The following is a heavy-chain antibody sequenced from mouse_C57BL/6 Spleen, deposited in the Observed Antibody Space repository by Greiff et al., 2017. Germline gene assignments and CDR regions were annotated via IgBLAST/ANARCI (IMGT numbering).Heavy chain of an antibody. D-gene: IGHD1-1*01. V-gene: IGHV5-6*01. Sequence: EVQVVESGGDLVKPGGSLKLSCAASGFTFSSYGMSWVRQTPDKRLEWVATISSGGSYTYYPDSVKGRFTISRDNAKNTLYLQMSSLKSEDTAMYYCARHPAYYYGSRPMDYWGQGTSVTVSS. CDR1: GFTFSSYG. CDR3: ARHPAYYYGSRPMDY. CDR2: ISSGGSYT. J-gene: IGHJ4*01.